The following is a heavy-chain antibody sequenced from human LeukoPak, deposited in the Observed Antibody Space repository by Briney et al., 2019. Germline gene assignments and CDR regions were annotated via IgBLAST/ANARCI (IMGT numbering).Heavy chain of an antibody. J-gene: IGHJ4*02. Sequence: TGGSLRLSCAASGFTFSSYAMTWVRQAPGKGLEWVSTIRGSDDSTYYADSVKGRFTISRDNSKNTLYLQMNSLRAEDTAIYYCAKDTGPAAGITADYWGLGTLVTVSS. CDR1: GFTFSSYA. V-gene: IGHV3-23*01. D-gene: IGHD6-13*01. CDR2: IRGSDDST. CDR3: AKDTGPAAGITADY.